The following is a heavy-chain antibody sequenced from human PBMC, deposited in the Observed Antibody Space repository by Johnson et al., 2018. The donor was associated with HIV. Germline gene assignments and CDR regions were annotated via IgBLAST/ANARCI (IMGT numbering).Heavy chain of an antibody. CDR1: GFTFSSYW. D-gene: IGHD3-10*01. J-gene: IGHJ3*02. V-gene: IGHV3-66*01. CDR2: IYSDGNT. CDR3: ARVVRGGDAFDI. Sequence: QLVESGGGLVQPGGSLRLSCAASGFTFSSYWMNWVRQAPEKGLEWVSVIYSDGNTYYADSVKGRFTISRDNSKNTLYLQMNSLRAEDTAVYYCARVVRGGDAFDIWGQGTMVTVSS.